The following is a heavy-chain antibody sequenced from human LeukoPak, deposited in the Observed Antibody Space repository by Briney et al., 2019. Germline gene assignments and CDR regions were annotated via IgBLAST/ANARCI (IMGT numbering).Heavy chain of an antibody. CDR1: GYTFTSYG. CDR2: ISAYNGNT. CDR3: ARDRDGSGSYYNPTYLVY. J-gene: IGHJ4*02. V-gene: IGHV1-18*01. D-gene: IGHD3-10*01. Sequence: ASVKVSCKASGYTFTSYGISWVRQAPGQGLEWTGWISAYNGNTNYAQKLQGRVTMTTDTSTSTAYMALMSLRSDDTAVYYCARDRDGSGSYYNPTYLVYWGQGTLVTVSS.